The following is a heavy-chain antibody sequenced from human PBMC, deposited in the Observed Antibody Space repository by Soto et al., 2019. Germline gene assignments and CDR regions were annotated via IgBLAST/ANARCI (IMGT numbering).Heavy chain of an antibody. CDR2: INAGNGNT. V-gene: IGHV1-3*01. J-gene: IGHJ6*02. CDR1: GYTFTSYA. CDR3: ARVFSGTTGYYYGMDV. Sequence: GASVKVSCKASGYTFTSYAMHWVRQAPGQRLEWMGWINAGNGNTKYSQKFQGRVTITADESTSTAYMELSSLRSEDTAVYYCARVFSGTTGYYYGMDVWGQGTTVTVSS. D-gene: IGHD1-7*01.